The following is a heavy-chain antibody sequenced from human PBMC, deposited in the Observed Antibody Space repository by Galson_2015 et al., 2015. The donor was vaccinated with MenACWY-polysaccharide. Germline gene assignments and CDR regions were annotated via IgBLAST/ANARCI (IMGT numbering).Heavy chain of an antibody. J-gene: IGHJ6*02. CDR3: ARGHYGMDV. Sequence: SLRLSCAASGFTFKIYWMSWLRQAPGKGLEWVANINKEGREKHCVDSVEGRFTISRDNAKSSMYLQMNSLRVDDTAVYYCARGHYGMDVSGPGTTVTVS. CDR2: INKEGREK. CDR1: GFTFKIYW. V-gene: IGHV3-7*01.